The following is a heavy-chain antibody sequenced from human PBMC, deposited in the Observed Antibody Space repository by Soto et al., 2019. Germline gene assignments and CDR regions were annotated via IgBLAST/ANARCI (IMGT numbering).Heavy chain of an antibody. D-gene: IGHD3-22*01. Sequence: SETLCLTCAVYGGSFSGYYWSWIRQPPGKGLEWIGEINHSGSTNYNPSLKSRVTISVDTSKNQFSLKLSSVTAADTAVYYCARTVAYYYDSSGYYNDYWGQGTLVT. V-gene: IGHV4-34*01. CDR2: INHSGST. CDR3: ARTVAYYYDSSGYYNDY. CDR1: GGSFSGYY. J-gene: IGHJ4*02.